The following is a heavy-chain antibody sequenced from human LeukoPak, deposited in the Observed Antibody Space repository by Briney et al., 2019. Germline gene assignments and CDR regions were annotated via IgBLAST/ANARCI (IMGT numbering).Heavy chain of an antibody. Sequence: SQTLSLTCTVSGGSISSGGYYWSWIRQPPGKGPEWIGYIYYSGSTYYSPSLKSRVTISVDTSKNQFSLKLSSVTAADTAVYYCARGWRLGELSFSYFDYWGQGTLVTVSS. CDR2: IYYSGST. D-gene: IGHD3-16*02. J-gene: IGHJ4*02. V-gene: IGHV4-31*03. CDR3: ARGWRLGELSFSYFDY. CDR1: GGSISSGGYY.